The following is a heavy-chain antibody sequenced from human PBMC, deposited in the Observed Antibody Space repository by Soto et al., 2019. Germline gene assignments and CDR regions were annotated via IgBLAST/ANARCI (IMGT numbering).Heavy chain of an antibody. CDR2: ISNDGRST. J-gene: IGHJ4*02. CDR1: GLTFSNFR. D-gene: IGHD2-8*02. Sequence: EVQLVESGGGLVQPGGSLRLSCAASGLTFSNFRMHWVRQAQGKGLVWVALISNDGRSTNHADSVKGRFTISRDNAKSTLYLQLNSLRAEDTAVYYCARDTGGLSYWGQGTLVTVSS. CDR3: ARDTGGLSY. V-gene: IGHV3-74*01.